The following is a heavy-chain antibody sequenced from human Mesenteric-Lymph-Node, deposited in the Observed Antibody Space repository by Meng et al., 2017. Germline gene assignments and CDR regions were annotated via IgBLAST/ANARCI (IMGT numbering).Heavy chain of an antibody. J-gene: IGHJ3*02. CDR2: FDPEDGEI. CDR1: GYTLSALS. V-gene: IGHV1-24*01. D-gene: IGHD3-10*01. Sequence: ASVKVSCKVSGYTLSALSIHWVRQAPGKGLEWMGGFDPEDGEIIYAQNFQGRVTMTEDTSTDTAYMELSSLRSEDTAVYYCATQTYYYGSGSSDAFDIWGQGTMVTVSS. CDR3: ATQTYYYGSGSSDAFDI.